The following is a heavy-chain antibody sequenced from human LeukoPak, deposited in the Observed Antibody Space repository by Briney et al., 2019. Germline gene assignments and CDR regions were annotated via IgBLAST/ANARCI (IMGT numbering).Heavy chain of an antibody. V-gene: IGHV3-9*01. D-gene: IGHD6-19*01. Sequence: GGSLRLSSAASGFTFDDYAMHWVRQAPGKGLEWVSGISWNSGSIGYADSVKGRFTISRDNAKNSLYLQMNSLRAEDTALYYCAKGTSYSSGRGFDYWGQGTLVTVSS. CDR3: AKGTSYSSGRGFDY. J-gene: IGHJ4*02. CDR2: ISWNSGSI. CDR1: GFTFDDYA.